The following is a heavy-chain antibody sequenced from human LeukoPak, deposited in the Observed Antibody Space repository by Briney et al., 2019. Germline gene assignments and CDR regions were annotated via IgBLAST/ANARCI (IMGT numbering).Heavy chain of an antibody. CDR2: IIPIFGTA. CDR3: ARVKVLNFGDNWFDP. D-gene: IGHD3/OR15-3a*01. V-gene: IGHV1-69*13. CDR1: GGTFSSYA. Sequence: GASVKVSCKASGGTFSSYAISWVRQAPGQGLEWMGGIIPIFGTANYAQKFQGRVTITADESTSTAYMELSSLRPEDTAVYYCARVKVLNFGDNWFDPWGQETLVTVSS. J-gene: IGHJ5*02.